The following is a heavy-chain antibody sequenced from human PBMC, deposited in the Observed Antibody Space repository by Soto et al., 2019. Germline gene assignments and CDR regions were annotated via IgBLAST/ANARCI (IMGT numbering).Heavy chain of an antibody. V-gene: IGHV4-39*01. CDR3: ASGISGSYPYGMDV. J-gene: IGHJ6*02. CDR2: LYYSGTT. CDR1: GGSISSSGYY. Sequence: QLQLQQSGPGLVRPSETLSLSCTVSGGSISSSGYYWGWIRQPPGKGLEWIGSLYYSGTTYYKPALKSRVTISAETSKNQFSLNLSSVTAADTAVYFCASGISGSYPYGMDVWGQGTTVTVS. D-gene: IGHD1-26*01.